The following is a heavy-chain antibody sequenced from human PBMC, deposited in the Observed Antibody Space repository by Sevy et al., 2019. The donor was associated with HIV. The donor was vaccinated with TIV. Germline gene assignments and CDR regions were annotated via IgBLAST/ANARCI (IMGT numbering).Heavy chain of an antibody. CDR2: IYYSGST. Sequence: SETLSLTCTVSGGSISSGDYYWSWIRQPPGKGLEWIGYIYYSGSTYYNPSLKSRVTISVDTSKNQFSPKLSSVTAADTAVYYCARVVGSSYGMDVWGQGTTVTVSS. D-gene: IGHD2-15*01. CDR3: ARVVGSSYGMDV. V-gene: IGHV4-30-4*01. J-gene: IGHJ6*02. CDR1: GGSISSGDYY.